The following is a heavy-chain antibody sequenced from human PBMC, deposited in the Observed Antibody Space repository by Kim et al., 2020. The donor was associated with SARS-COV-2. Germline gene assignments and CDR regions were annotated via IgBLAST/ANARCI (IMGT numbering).Heavy chain of an antibody. J-gene: IGHJ4*02. Sequence: GGSLRLSCAASGFTFSSYAMHWVRQAPGKGLEWVAVISYDGSNKYYADSVKGRFTISRDNSKNTLYLQMNSLRAEDTAVYYCAREGGAIVGATTGAFDYWGQGTLVTVSS. CDR1: GFTFSSYA. CDR3: AREGGAIVGATTGAFDY. CDR2: ISYDGSNK. V-gene: IGHV3-30-3*01. D-gene: IGHD1-26*01.